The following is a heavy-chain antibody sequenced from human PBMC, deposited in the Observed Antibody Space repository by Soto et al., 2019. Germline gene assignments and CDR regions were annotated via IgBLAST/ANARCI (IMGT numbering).Heavy chain of an antibody. J-gene: IGHJ6*02. CDR3: AREGFGNPRSGLEWLRMDV. Sequence: RASVKVSCKASGGTFSSYAISWVRQAPGQGLEWMGGIIPIFGTANYAQKFQGRVTITADESTSTAYMELSSLRSEDTAVYYCAREGFGNPRSGLEWLRMDVWGQGTTVTVSS. V-gene: IGHV1-69*13. D-gene: IGHD3-3*01. CDR2: IIPIFGTA. CDR1: GGTFSSYA.